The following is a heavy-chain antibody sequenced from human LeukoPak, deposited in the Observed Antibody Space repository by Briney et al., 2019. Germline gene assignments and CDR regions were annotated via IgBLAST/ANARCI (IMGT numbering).Heavy chain of an antibody. D-gene: IGHD7-27*01. J-gene: IGHJ4*02. CDR3: ARNWGYFDS. V-gene: IGHV4-34*01. CDR2: INHSGST. CDR1: GGSFSGYY. Sequence: PSETLSLTCAVYGGSFSGYYWSWIRQPPGKGLEWIGEINHSGSTNYNPSLKSRVTISVDTSKNQFSLKLSSVTAADTAVYYCARNWGYFDSWGQGTLVTVSS.